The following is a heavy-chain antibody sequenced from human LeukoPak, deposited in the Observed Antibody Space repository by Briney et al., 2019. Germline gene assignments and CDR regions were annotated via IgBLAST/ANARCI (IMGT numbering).Heavy chain of an antibody. CDR2: IYHRGST. CDR3: ARDVGTALVTGDY. J-gene: IGHJ4*02. CDR1: GYSISSGYY. D-gene: IGHD5-18*01. V-gene: IGHV4-38-2*02. Sequence: PSETLSLTCTVSGYSISSGYYWGWIRQPPGKGLEWVGSIYHRGSTYYNPSLRSRVTISLDRSKNQFSLKLISVTAADTAVYYCARDVGTALVTGDYWGQGTLVTVSS.